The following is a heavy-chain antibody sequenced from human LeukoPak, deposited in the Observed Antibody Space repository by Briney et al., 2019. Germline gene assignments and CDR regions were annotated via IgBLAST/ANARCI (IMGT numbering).Heavy chain of an antibody. D-gene: IGHD2-15*01. Sequence: SETLSLTCTVSGGSISSYYWNWIRQPPGKGLEWLGYIHSSGNTRYNPSVRSRVTMSVDTSKNQFSLKLSSVAAADTAVYYCGRAGRYCSGGSCYGENWFDPWGQGTLVTVSS. CDR2: IHSSGNT. CDR3: GRAGRYCSGGSCYGENWFDP. CDR1: GGSISSYY. J-gene: IGHJ5*02. V-gene: IGHV4-59*01.